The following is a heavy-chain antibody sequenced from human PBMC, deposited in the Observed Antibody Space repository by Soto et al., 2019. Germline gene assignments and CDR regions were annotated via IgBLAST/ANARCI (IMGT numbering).Heavy chain of an antibody. CDR1: GFPFRSSV. CDR3: ARGLIKLAGGAFDI. D-gene: IGHD3-16*01. CDR2: ISSDETNE. V-gene: IGHV3-33*01. J-gene: IGHJ3*02. Sequence: PGGSLRLSCAASGFPFRSSVVHWVRQAPGKGLEWVAVISSDETNEDYADSVKGRFTISRDNSKNTLYLQMNSLRVEDTAVYYCARGLIKLAGGAFDIWGQGTMVTVPS.